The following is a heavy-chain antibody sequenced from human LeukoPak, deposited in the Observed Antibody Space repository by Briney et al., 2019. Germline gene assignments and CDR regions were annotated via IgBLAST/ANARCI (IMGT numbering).Heavy chain of an antibody. Sequence: PGGSLRLSCAASGFTFSSYAMSWVRQAPGKGLEWVSVISGRGGNTYSADSVKGRFTISRDNSKNTLYLQMNSLRAEDTAVYYCANVQPGEESRITIFGVVLQGWFDPWGQGTLVTVSS. J-gene: IGHJ5*02. CDR1: GFTFSSYA. D-gene: IGHD3-3*01. CDR3: ANVQPGEESRITIFGVVLQGWFDP. V-gene: IGHV3-23*01. CDR2: ISGRGGNT.